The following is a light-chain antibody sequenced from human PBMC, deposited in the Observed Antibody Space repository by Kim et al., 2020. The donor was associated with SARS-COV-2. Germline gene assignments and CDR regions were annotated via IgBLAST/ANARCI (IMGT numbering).Light chain of an antibody. CDR2: EAN. J-gene: IGLJ2*01. CDR1: SGSIASNY. V-gene: IGLV6-57*03. Sequence: KTVTLSCTRSSGSIASNYVQWYQQRPGSAPTTVIYEANQRPSGVPDRFSGSIDSSSNSASLTISGLKTEDEADYYCQSYDSSNHVVFGGGTQLTVL. CDR3: QSYDSSNHVV.